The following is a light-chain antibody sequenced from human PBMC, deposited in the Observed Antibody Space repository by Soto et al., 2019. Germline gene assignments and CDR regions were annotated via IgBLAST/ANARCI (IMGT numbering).Light chain of an antibody. CDR2: KAS. CDR1: QSISNA. V-gene: IGKV1-5*03. Sequence: DIQMTQSPSTLSASVGDRVTITCRASQSISNALAWYEQKPGKAPKVLIYKASSLESGVPSRFRGSGSGTEFTLTISSLQPDDFATYYGQQSNTYPITFGQGTRLEI. CDR3: QQSNTYPIT. J-gene: IGKJ5*01.